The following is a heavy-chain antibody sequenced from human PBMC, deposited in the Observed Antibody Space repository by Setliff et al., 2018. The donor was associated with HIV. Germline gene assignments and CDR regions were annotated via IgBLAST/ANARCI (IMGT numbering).Heavy chain of an antibody. CDR3: ARDRHSSGLGSYGP. V-gene: IGHV4-4*07. CDR2: IYNSGTT. Sequence: PSETLSLTFTISGGSFSSYYWSWIRQPAGRGLEWIGRIYNSGTTNYNPSLKSRVTMSIDTSKNQFSLKLTSVTAADTAVYYCARDRHSSGLGSYGPWGPGTLVTVSS. CDR1: GGSFSSYY. J-gene: IGHJ5*02. D-gene: IGHD3-10*01.